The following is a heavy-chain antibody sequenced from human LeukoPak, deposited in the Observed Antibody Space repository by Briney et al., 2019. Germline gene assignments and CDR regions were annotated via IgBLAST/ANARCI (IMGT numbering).Heavy chain of an antibody. CDR3: ARGEGATVDY. CDR1: GYTFTGYY. CDR2: VNPNSGDT. D-gene: IGHD1-26*01. V-gene: IGHV1-2*02. Sequence: GASVKVSCKASGYTFTGYYLHWVRQAPGQGLEWMGCVNPNSGDTNYAQKFQGSVTMTRNTSISTAYMELRSLRSDDTAVYYCARGEGATVDYWGQGTLVTVSS. J-gene: IGHJ4*02.